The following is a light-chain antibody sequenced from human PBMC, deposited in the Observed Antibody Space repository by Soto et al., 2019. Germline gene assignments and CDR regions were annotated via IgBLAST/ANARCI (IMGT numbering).Light chain of an antibody. CDR1: QDIGDW. CDR2: HAS. CDR3: QQGKSFPYT. Sequence: IHMTQSPSTVSASVGDVINISCRAAQDIGDWLAWYQQRPGEAPKLLIFHASTLHSGVPSRFSSTRSGTIFTLTISGRQPEDVATYYCQQGKSFPYTFGQGTRLET. V-gene: IGKV1-12*01. J-gene: IGKJ2*01.